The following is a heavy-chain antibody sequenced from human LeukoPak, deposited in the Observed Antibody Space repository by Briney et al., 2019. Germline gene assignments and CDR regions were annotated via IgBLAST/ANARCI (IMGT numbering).Heavy chain of an antibody. CDR3: AKIAHSSGWHTRGAFDI. CDR2: ISGSGGST. V-gene: IGHV3-23*01. J-gene: IGHJ3*02. Sequence: PGGSLRLSCAASGFTFSSYAMSWVRQAPGKGLEWVSAISGSGGSTYYADSVKGRFTISRDNSKNTLYLQMNSLRAEDTAVYYCAKIAHSSGWHTRGAFDIWGQGTMVTVSS. D-gene: IGHD6-19*01. CDR1: GFTFSSYA.